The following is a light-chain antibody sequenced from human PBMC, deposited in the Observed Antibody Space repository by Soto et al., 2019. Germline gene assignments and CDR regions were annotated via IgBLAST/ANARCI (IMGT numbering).Light chain of an antibody. J-gene: IGKJ1*01. CDR2: GAS. CDR1: QSVTNN. V-gene: IGKV3-15*01. CDR3: QQYNNWPRT. Sequence: EIVMTQSPDTLSVSPGERGTLSCRASQSVTNNLAWYQQKPGQAPRLLIYGASTRTIAIPARFSGSGSGTDFTLTISSLQSEDFAVYYCQQYNNWPRTFGQGTKVEIK.